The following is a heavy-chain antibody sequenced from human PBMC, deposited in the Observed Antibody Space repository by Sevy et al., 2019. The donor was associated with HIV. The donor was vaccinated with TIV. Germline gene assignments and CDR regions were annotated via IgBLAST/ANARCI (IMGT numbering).Heavy chain of an antibody. CDR2: ISYSGEYI. J-gene: IGHJ4*02. V-gene: IGHV3-21*01. Sequence: GGSLRLSCAASGFTFTSYTMNWVRQAPGKGLEWVSSISYSGEYIYYADSVNGRFTISRDNAKNSLYLQMNSLTVEDTAVYYCARDEGGYDPFDYWGQGTLVTVSS. D-gene: IGHD6-13*01. CDR1: GFTFTSYT. CDR3: ARDEGGYDPFDY.